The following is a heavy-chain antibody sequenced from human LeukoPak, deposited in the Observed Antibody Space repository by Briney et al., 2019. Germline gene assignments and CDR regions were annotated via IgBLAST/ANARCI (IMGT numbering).Heavy chain of an antibody. J-gene: IGHJ4*02. D-gene: IGHD2-2*01. CDR3: AREGTSWNDYDY. CDR2: ISSSSSYI. V-gene: IGHV3-21*01. CDR1: GFGVNVYY. Sequence: PGGSLRLSCVVSGFGVNVYYTTWVRQAPGKGLEWVSSISSSSSYIYYADSVKGRFTISRDNAKNSLYLQMNSLRAEDTAVYYCAREGTSWNDYDYWGQGTLVTGSS.